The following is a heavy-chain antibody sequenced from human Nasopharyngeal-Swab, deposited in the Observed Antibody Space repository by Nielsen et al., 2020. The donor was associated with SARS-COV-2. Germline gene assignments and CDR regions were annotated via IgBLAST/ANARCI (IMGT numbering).Heavy chain of an antibody. V-gene: IGHV3-23*01. CDR2: ISGSGGST. CDR3: ARGDYGMDV. Sequence: GGSLRLSCAASGFTFSSYAMSWVRQAPGKGLEWVSGISGSGGSTDYTDSVKGRFTISRDNSKNTLYLQMNSLRAEDTAVFYCARGDYGMDVWGQGTTVTVSS. CDR1: GFTFSSYA. J-gene: IGHJ6*02.